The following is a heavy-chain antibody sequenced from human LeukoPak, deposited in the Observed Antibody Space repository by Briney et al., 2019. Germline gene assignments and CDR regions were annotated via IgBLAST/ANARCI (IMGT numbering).Heavy chain of an antibody. J-gene: IGHJ4*02. CDR2: INHSGST. V-gene: IGHV4-34*01. CDR1: GGSFSGYY. Sequence: PSETLSLTCAVYGGSFSGYYWSWIRQPSGKGLEWIGEINHSGSTKYNPSLKSRVTISVDTSKNQFSLKLSSVTAADTAVYYCARNDSVAGTTFDYWGQGTLVTVSS. CDR3: ARNDSVAGTTFDY. D-gene: IGHD6-19*01.